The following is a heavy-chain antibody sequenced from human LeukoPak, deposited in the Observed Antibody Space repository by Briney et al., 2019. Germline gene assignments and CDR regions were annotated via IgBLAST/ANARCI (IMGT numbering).Heavy chain of an antibody. J-gene: IGHJ4*02. V-gene: IGHV4-59*01. CDR3: AREACGGYCRFDY. Sequence: SETLSLTCTVSGDSISNYYWSWIRQPPGKGLEWIGYIYYSGSTNYNPSLKSRVAISADTSKNQFSLKLSSLTAADTAVYYCAREACGGYCRFDYWGQGTLVTVSS. CDR1: GDSISNYY. D-gene: IGHD2-21*02. CDR2: IYYSGST.